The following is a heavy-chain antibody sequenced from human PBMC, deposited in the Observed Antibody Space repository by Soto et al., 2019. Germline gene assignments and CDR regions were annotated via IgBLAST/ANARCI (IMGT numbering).Heavy chain of an antibody. Sequence: SETLSLTCTVSGRSISSSSYYWGWLRQPPGKGLEWIGTIYHSGSTYYKPPLKSRVTISVDTSKNQFSLKLNSVTAADTAIYYWARETGGSIDYWGQGTLVTVSS. J-gene: IGHJ4*02. CDR3: ARETGGSIDY. CDR1: GRSISSSSYY. CDR2: IYHSGST. V-gene: IGHV4-39*01. D-gene: IGHD3-10*01.